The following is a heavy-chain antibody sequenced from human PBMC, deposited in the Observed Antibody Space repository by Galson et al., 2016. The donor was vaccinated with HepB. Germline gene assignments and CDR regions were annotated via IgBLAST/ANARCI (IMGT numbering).Heavy chain of an antibody. CDR3: ARDPDYNNSTGTFDY. D-gene: IGHD3-9*01. Sequence: SLRLSCAASGFTLSYHALHWVRQAPGKGLEWVSVISYDGSRTYYADSVKGRFTIYRDNSKNTLFLQMNSLTREDTAVYFCARDPDYNNSTGTFDYWGQGSLVTVSS. J-gene: IGHJ4*02. CDR2: ISYDGSRT. V-gene: IGHV3-30*04. CDR1: GFTLSYHA.